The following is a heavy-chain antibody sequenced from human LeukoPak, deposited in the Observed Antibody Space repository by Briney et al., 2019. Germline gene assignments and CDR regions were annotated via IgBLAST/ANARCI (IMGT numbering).Heavy chain of an antibody. CDR2: ISSSSNYI. J-gene: IGHJ4*02. CDR1: GFTFSSYT. Sequence: GGSLRLSCVASGFTFSSYTLNWVRQAPGKGLEWVSSISSSSNYIYYGDSVQGRFTISRDNAKNSLYLQMNSLRAEDTAVYYCARERGGTFIPFDNWGQGTLVTVSS. V-gene: IGHV3-21*01. D-gene: IGHD1-7*01. CDR3: ARERGGTFIPFDN.